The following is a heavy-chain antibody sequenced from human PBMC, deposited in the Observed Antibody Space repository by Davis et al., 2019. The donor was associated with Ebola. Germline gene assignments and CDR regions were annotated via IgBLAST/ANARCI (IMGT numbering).Heavy chain of an antibody. CDR3: ARAPTFAWKNYDFWSGYSYYYGMDV. CDR1: GGTFNRHT. D-gene: IGHD3-3*01. V-gene: IGHV1-69*02. Sequence: SVKVSCKASGGTFNRHTINWVRQAPGQGLEWMGRIIPLLDITNYAQKFQGRVTITADKSTNTAYMQMNSLRAEDTAVYYCARAPTFAWKNYDFWSGYSYYYGMDVWGQGTTVTVSS. J-gene: IGHJ6*02. CDR2: IIPLLDIT.